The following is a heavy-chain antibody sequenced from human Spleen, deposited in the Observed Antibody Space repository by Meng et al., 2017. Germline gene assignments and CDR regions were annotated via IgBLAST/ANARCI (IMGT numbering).Heavy chain of an antibody. Sequence: SETLSLTCAVYGGSFSGYYWSWIRQPPGKGLEWIGTIYYSGSTYYNPSLESRVTISVDTSKNEFSLKLSSVTAADTAVYYCARDHGSSNWFYYWGQGTLVTVSS. CDR1: GGSFSGYY. V-gene: IGHV4-34*01. J-gene: IGHJ5*01. CDR2: IYYSGST. D-gene: IGHD1-14*01. CDR3: ARDHGSSNWFYY.